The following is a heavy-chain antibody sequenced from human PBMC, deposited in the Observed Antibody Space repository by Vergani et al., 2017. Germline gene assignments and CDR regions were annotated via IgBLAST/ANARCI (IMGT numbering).Heavy chain of an antibody. CDR1: GYSFTSYW. CDR3: ARSGCSSVYYYYYMDV. V-gene: IGHV5-51*03. Sequence: EVQLVQSGAEVKKPGESLKISCKGSGYSFTSYWIGWVRQMPGKGLEWLGIIYPGDPDTRYSPSFQGQVTISADKSISTAYLQWSSLKASDTAMYYCARSGCSSVYYYYYMDVWGKGTTVTVSS. D-gene: IGHD6-6*01. J-gene: IGHJ6*03. CDR2: IYPGDPDT.